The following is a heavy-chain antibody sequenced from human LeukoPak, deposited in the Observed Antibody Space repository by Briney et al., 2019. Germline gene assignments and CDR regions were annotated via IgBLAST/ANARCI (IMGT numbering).Heavy chain of an antibody. V-gene: IGHV4-4*07. CDR1: GGSISSYY. Sequence: SETLSLTCTVSGGSISSYYWSWIRQPPGKGLEWIGRIYTSGSTIYNPSLKSRVTMSVDTSKNQFSLKLSSVTAADTAVYYCARGVVPAAINWFDPWGQGTLVTVSS. CDR3: ARGVVPAAINWFDP. J-gene: IGHJ5*02. D-gene: IGHD2-2*01. CDR2: IYTSGST.